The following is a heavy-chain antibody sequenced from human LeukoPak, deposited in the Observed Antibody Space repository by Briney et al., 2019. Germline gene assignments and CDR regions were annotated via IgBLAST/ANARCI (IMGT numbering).Heavy chain of an antibody. J-gene: IGHJ5*01. CDR2: IQHDSANT. CDR3: AKDRGTGYTYGELDS. CDR1: GFTFTNHA. D-gene: IGHD5-18*01. V-gene: IGHV3-9*01. Sequence: PGRSLRLSCVTSGFTFTNHAMHWVRQAPGKGLEWVSGIQHDSANTGYSASVKGRFTISRDDAKRTLFLEMNGLRSDDTALYYCAKDRGTGYTYGELDSWRQGIRVSVSS.